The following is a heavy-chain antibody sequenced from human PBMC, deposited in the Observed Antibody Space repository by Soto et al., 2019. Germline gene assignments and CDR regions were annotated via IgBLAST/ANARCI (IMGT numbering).Heavy chain of an antibody. CDR1: GGSISSGGYY. CDR2: IYRGGSI. V-gene: IGHV3-53*03. CDR3: ARGDSAFDV. Sequence: LSLTCTVSGGSISSGGYYWSWIRQHPGKGLEWVSSIYRGGSIFYADSVKGRFIISRDNSKNTMNLQMNSLRVEDTAVYYCARGDSAFDVWGQGTMVTVSS. D-gene: IGHD3-22*01. J-gene: IGHJ3*01.